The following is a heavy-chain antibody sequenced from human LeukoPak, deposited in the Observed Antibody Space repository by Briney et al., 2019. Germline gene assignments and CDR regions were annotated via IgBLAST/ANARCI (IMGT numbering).Heavy chain of an antibody. V-gene: IGHV3-9*01. CDR1: GFTFDDYA. D-gene: IGHD5-12*01. Sequence: PGRSLRLSCAASGFTFDDYAMHWVRQAPGKGLEWVSGISWNSGSIGYADSVKGRFTISRDNAKNSLYLQMNSLRAEDTAVYYCARDAVGDIVATRSDYWGQGTLVTVSS. J-gene: IGHJ4*02. CDR2: ISWNSGSI. CDR3: ARDAVGDIVATRSDY.